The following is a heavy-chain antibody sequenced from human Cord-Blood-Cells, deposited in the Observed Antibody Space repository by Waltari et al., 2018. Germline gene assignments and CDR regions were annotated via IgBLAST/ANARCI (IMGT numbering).Heavy chain of an antibody. CDR2: IIPIFGTA. Sequence: QVQPVQSGAELEKPGSSVKVPCKASGRTFSSYALSWGRRAPAHGLEWMGGIIPIFGTANYAQKFQGRVTITADESTSTAYMELSSLRSEDTAVYYCARTGRGYCSGGSCYNWFDPWGQGTLVTVSS. CDR3: ARTGRGYCSGGSCYNWFDP. D-gene: IGHD2-15*01. V-gene: IGHV1-69*01. J-gene: IGHJ5*02. CDR1: GRTFSSYA.